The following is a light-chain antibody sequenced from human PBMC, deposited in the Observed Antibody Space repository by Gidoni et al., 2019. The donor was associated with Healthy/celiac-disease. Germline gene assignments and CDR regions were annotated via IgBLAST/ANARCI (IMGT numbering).Light chain of an antibody. CDR1: QSIGVW. Sequence: DIQMTQSPSSVSVSVGASVTISCRASQSIGVWLAWYQQRPGNASNLLIYSASSLHRGVPARFSGAGSGTHFTLTITSLQPEDVGTYFCLQADSLPLTFGQGTRLEI. J-gene: IGKJ5*01. CDR3: LQADSLPLT. CDR2: SAS. V-gene: IGKV1-12*01.